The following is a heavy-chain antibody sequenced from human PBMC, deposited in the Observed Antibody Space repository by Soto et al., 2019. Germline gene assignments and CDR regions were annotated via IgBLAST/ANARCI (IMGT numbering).Heavy chain of an antibody. Sequence: GGSLRLSCEASGFKFGDYAMHWVRQAPGKGLEWVSGVSWNSEIVGYADSVKGRFTISRDKAKNSLYLEMNSLRTEDTALYYCAKDRGPCSGNKCSSLYYYYGMDVWGKGT. CDR1: GFKFGDYA. J-gene: IGHJ6*04. CDR3: AKDRGPCSGNKCSSLYYYYGMDV. D-gene: IGHD2-15*01. CDR2: VSWNSEIV. V-gene: IGHV3-9*01.